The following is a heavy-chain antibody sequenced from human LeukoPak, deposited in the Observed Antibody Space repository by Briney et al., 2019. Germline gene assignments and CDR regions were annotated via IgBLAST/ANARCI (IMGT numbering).Heavy chain of an antibody. D-gene: IGHD3-3*01. CDR1: GFTFSSYD. CDR3: APLRDLDY. Sequence: PGGSLRLSCAASGFTFSSYDMGWVRQAPGKGLEWVSSISSSSSYIYYADSVKGRFTISRDNAKNSLYLQMNSLRAEDTAVYYCAPLRDLDYWGQGTLVTVSS. CDR2: ISSSSSYI. J-gene: IGHJ4*02. V-gene: IGHV3-21*01.